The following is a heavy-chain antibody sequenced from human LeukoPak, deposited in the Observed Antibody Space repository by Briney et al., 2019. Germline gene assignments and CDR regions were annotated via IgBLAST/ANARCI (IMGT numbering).Heavy chain of an antibody. CDR2: ISSSGSTI. Sequence: PGGSLRLSCAASGFTFSSYEMNWVRQAPGKGLVWVSYISSSGSTIYYADSVKGRFTISRDNAKNSLYLQMNSLRAEDTAVYYCARDARQQLDPWGQGALVTVSS. CDR3: ARDARQQLDP. V-gene: IGHV3-48*03. D-gene: IGHD6-13*01. CDR1: GFTFSSYE. J-gene: IGHJ5*02.